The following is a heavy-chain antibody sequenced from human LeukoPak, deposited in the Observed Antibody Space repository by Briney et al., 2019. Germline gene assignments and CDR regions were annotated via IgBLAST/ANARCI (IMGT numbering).Heavy chain of an antibody. CDR3: ARASGGYYDFWSGYYGDFDY. V-gene: IGHV1-2*04. J-gene: IGHJ4*02. CDR1: GYTFTGYY. CDR2: INPNSGGT. D-gene: IGHD3-3*01. Sequence: ASVKVSCKTSGYTFTGYYLHWVRQAPGQGLEWMGRINPNSGGTNYAQKFQGWVTMTRDTSISTAYMELSRLRSDDTAVYYCARASGGYYDFWSGYYGDFDYWGQGTLVTVSS.